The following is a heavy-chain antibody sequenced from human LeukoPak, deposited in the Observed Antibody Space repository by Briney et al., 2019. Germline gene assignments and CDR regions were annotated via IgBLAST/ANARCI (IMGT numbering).Heavy chain of an antibody. CDR1: GGSVSSDSYY. V-gene: IGHV4-61*01. Sequence: SETLSLTCTVSGGSVSSDSYYWSWIRQPPGKGLEWIGYIYYSGSTNYNPSLKSRVTISVDTSKNQFSLKLSSVTAADTAVYYCARERPSYDYVWGSYRSTRLDYWGQGTLVTVSS. CDR2: IYYSGST. D-gene: IGHD3-16*02. CDR3: ARERPSYDYVWGSYRSTRLDY. J-gene: IGHJ4*02.